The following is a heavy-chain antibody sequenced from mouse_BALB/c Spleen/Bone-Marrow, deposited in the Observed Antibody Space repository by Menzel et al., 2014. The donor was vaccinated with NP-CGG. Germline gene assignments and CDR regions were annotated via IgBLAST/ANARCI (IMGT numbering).Heavy chain of an antibody. CDR3: TRGYYGSTTGAYAMDY. J-gene: IGHJ4*01. D-gene: IGHD1-1*01. Sequence: EVQGVESGGGLVQPGGSMKLSCVASGFTFSNYWMNWVRQSPEKGLEWVAEIRLKSNSYATHYAESVKGRFTISRDDSKSSVYLQMNNLRAEDTGIYYCTRGYYGSTTGAYAMDYWGQGTSVTVSS. V-gene: IGHV6-6*02. CDR1: GFTFSNYW. CDR2: IRLKSNSYAT.